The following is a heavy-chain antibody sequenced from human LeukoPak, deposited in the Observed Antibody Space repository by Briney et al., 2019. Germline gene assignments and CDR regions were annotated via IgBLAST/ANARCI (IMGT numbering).Heavy chain of an antibody. D-gene: IGHD3-22*01. J-gene: IGHJ4*02. Sequence: HPGGSLRLSCAASGFTFSSYAMHWVRQAPGKGLEWVAVISYDGSNKYYADSVKGRFTISRDNSKNTLYLQMNSLRAEDTAVYYCARDNRAGYYYDSSGYPLDYYFDYWGQGTLVTVSS. V-gene: IGHV3-30*04. CDR1: GFTFSSYA. CDR3: ARDNRAGYYYDSSGYPLDYYFDY. CDR2: ISYDGSNK.